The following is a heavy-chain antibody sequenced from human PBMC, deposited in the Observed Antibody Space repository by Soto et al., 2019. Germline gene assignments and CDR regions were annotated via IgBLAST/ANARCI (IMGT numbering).Heavy chain of an antibody. D-gene: IGHD2-15*01. CDR1: GGSFSGYY. J-gene: IGHJ6*02. V-gene: IGHV4-34*01. CDR3: ARGGGGGRIFTYYYYGMDV. Sequence: SETLSLTCAVYGGSFSGYYWSWIRQPPGKGLEWIGEINHSGSTNYNPSLKSRVTISVDTSKNQFSLKLSSVTAADTAVYYCARGGGGGRIFTYYYYGMDVWGQGTTVTVSS. CDR2: INHSGST.